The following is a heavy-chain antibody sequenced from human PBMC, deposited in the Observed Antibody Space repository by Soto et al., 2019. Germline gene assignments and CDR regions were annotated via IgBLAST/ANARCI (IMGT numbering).Heavy chain of an antibody. CDR3: AKDQQRDIAEIPAAKYYFDY. D-gene: IGHD2-2*01. CDR2: INHSGST. CDR1: GGSFSGYY. Sequence: SETLSLTCAVYGGSFSGYYWSWIRQPPGKGLEWIGEINHSGSTNYNPSLKSRVTISVDTSKNQFSLRTEDTAVYYCAKDQQRDIAEIPAAKYYFDYWGHGTLVTVSS. J-gene: IGHJ4*01. V-gene: IGHV4-34*01.